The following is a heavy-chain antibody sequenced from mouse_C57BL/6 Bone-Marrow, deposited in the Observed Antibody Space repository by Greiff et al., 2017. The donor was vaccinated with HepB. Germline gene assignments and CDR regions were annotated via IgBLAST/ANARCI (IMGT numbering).Heavy chain of an antibody. J-gene: IGHJ2*01. CDR1: GYTFTSYW. V-gene: IGHV1-5*01. CDR2: IYPGNSDT. CDR3: TRPPIYYYGSSYVRGFDY. D-gene: IGHD1-1*01. Sequence: EVQVVESGTVLARPGASVKMSCKTSGYTFTSYWMHWVKQRPGQGLEWIGAIYPGNSDTSYNQKFKGKAKLTAVTSASTAYMELSSLTNEDAAVYYCTRPPIYYYGSSYVRGFDYWGQGTTLTVSS.